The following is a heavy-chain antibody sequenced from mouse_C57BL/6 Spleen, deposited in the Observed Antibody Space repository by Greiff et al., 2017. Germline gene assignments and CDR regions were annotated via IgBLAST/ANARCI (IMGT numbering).Heavy chain of an antibody. CDR3: TRLYDGYYDYYAMDY. CDR1: GFTFSDAW. D-gene: IGHD2-3*01. CDR2: IINKANNHAT. Sequence: DVLLVESGGGLVQPGGSMKLSCAASGFTFSDAWMDWVRQSPGKGLEWVAEIINKANNHATYYAESVKGRFTISRDDSKSSVYLTMNSLRAEDTGIYCCTRLYDGYYDYYAMDYRGQGTSVTVSS. J-gene: IGHJ4*01. V-gene: IGHV6-6*01.